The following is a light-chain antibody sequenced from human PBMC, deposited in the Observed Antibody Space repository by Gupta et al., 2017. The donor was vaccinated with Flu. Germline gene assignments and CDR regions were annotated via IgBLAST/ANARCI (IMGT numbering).Light chain of an antibody. CDR2: DAS. CDR1: LGISTY. Sequence: SFLSASVGDTVTITCRASLGISTYLAWYQQKPGKAPNLLIYDASTLQSGVPSRFSGTVSGAEFTLTISDLQPEDFATYYCQQVNYYPRTFGQGTKVEIK. J-gene: IGKJ1*01. CDR3: QQVNYYPRT. V-gene: IGKV1-9*01.